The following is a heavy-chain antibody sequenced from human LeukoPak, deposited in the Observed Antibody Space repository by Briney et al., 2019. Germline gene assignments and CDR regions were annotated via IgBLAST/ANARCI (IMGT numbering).Heavy chain of an antibody. CDR3: ARGYCSSTSCRSSNHDY. Sequence: ASVKVSCKASGYTFTGYYMHWVRQAPGQGLEWMGWINPNSGGTNYAQKFQGRVTMTRDTSISTAYMELSRLRSDDTAVYYSARGYCSSTSCRSSNHDYWGQGTLVTVSS. J-gene: IGHJ4*02. CDR1: GYTFTGYY. D-gene: IGHD2-2*01. CDR2: INPNSGGT. V-gene: IGHV1-2*02.